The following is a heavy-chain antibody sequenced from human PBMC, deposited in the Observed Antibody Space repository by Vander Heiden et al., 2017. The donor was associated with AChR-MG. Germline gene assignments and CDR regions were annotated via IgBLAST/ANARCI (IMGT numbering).Heavy chain of an antibody. CDR1: GYTFTGYY. D-gene: IGHD2-2*01. CDR2: INPNSGGT. J-gene: IGHJ6*03. V-gene: IGHV1-2*06. Sequence: QVQLVQSGAEVKKPGASVKVSCKASGYTFTGYYMHWVPQAPGQGLEWMGRINPNSGGTNYAQKFQGRVTMTRDTSISTAYMELSRLRSDDTAVYYCARDYCSSTSCYAGRRCTYYYYYMDVWGKGTTVTVSS. CDR3: ARDYCSSTSCYAGRRCTYYYYYMDV.